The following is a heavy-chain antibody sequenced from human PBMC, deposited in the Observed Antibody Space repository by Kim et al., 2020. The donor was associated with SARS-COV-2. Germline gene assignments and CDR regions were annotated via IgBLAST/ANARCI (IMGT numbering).Heavy chain of an antibody. Sequence: SETLSLTCTVSGGSISSGSYYWSWIRQPAGKGLEWIGRIYTSGSTNYNPSLKSRVTISVDTSKNQFSLKLSSVTAADTAVYYCARECRGGWLQLRRNWFDPWGQGTLVTVSS. J-gene: IGHJ5*02. CDR3: ARECRGGWLQLRRNWFDP. D-gene: IGHD5-12*01. CDR2: IYTSGST. CDR1: GGSISSGSYY. V-gene: IGHV4-61*02.